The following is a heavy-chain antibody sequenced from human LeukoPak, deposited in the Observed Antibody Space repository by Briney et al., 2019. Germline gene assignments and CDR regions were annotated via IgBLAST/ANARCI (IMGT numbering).Heavy chain of an antibody. J-gene: IGHJ4*02. CDR3: AREGYYDSSGSSFPFFDY. V-gene: IGHV3-30*04. D-gene: IGHD3-22*01. CDR1: GFTFSSYA. CDR2: TSYDGSNK. Sequence: GRSLRLPCAASGFTFSSYALHWVRQAPGKGLEWVAVTSYDGSNKYFADSVKGRFTISRDNSKNTLYLQMNSLRVEDTAVYFCAREGYYDSSGSSFPFFDYWGQGTLVTVSS.